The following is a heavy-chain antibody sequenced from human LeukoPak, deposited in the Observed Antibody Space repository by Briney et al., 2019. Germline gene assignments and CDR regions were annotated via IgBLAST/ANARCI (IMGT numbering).Heavy chain of an antibody. Sequence: SETLPLTCTVSGGSISSYYWSWIRQPPGKGLEWIGYIYYSGSTNYNPSLKSRVTISVDTSKNQFSLKLSSVTAADTAVYYCARAPYSSGRYDGDYWGQGTLVTVSS. CDR2: IYYSGST. CDR1: GGSISSYY. CDR3: ARAPYSSGRYDGDY. V-gene: IGHV4-59*01. D-gene: IGHD6-19*01. J-gene: IGHJ4*02.